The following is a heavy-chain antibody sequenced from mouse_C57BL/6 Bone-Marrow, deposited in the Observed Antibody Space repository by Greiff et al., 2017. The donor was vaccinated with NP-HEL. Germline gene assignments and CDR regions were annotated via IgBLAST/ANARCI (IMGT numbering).Heavy chain of an antibody. Sequence: VQLQQSGAELVKPGASVKLSCTASGFTFTDYYMHWVKQRTEQGLEWIGRIDPEDGETTYAPNFQGKATLTADTSSNTAYLQLSSLTSEDTAVYYCARDDGYYAWFAYWGQGTLVTVSA. CDR1: GFTFTDYY. CDR3: ARDDGYYAWFAY. J-gene: IGHJ3*01. D-gene: IGHD2-3*01. V-gene: IGHV14-2*01. CDR2: IDPEDGET.